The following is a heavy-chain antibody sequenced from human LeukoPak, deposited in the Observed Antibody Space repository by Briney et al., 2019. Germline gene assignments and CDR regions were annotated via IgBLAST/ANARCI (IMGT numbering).Heavy chain of an antibody. D-gene: IGHD3-10*01. V-gene: IGHV1-69*13. CDR1: GGTFSSYA. CDR3: ARDVRFGANWFDP. J-gene: IGHJ5*02. Sequence: ASVKVSCKASGGTFSSYAISWVRQAPGQGLEWMGGIIPIFGTANYAQKFQGRVTITADESTSTAYMELSSLRSEDTAVYYCARDVRFGANWFDPWGQGTLVTVSP. CDR2: IIPIFGTA.